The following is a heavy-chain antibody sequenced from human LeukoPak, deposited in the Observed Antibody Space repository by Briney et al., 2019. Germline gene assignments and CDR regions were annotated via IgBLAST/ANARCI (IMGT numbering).Heavy chain of an antibody. D-gene: IGHD6-19*01. CDR2: ISGSGGST. V-gene: IGHV3-23*01. Sequence: PGGSLRLSCAASGFTFSSYAMSWVRQAPGKGLEWVSAISGSGGSTYYADSVKGRFTISRDNSKNTLYLQMNSLRAEDTAVYYYANTVAGTFDYWGQGTLVTVSS. CDR1: GFTFSSYA. CDR3: ANTVAGTFDY. J-gene: IGHJ4*02.